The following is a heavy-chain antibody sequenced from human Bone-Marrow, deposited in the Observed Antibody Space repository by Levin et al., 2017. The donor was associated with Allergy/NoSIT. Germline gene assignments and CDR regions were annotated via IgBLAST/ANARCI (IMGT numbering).Heavy chain of an antibody. D-gene: IGHD2-15*01. CDR3: ARVGIVLVVTATQSGPFDY. CDR1: GDSVSSNSAA. J-gene: IGHJ4*02. V-gene: IGHV6-1*01. Sequence: SQTLSLTCAISGDSVSSNSAAWNWIRQSPSRGLEWLGRTYYRSKWYNDYAVSVQSRITINPDTSKNQFSLQLNSVTPEDTAVYYCARVGIVLVVTATQSGPFDYWGPGTLVTVSS. CDR2: TYYRSKWYN.